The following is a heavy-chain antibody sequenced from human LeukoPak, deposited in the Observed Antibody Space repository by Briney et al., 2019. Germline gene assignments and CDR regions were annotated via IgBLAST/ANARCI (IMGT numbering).Heavy chain of an antibody. CDR3: ARPTLGSFSLAFGL. CDR1: GFTFTNYH. J-gene: IGHJ3*01. V-gene: IGHV1-46*01. Sequence: ASVKVSCKASGFTFTNYHLHWVRQAPGQGLEWMGIITPSGDSTTYAQKFQGRFTMSRDASTSTLYMELSSLRSEDTALYYCARPTLGSFSLAFGLWGQGTVVTVSS. CDR2: ITPSGDST. D-gene: IGHD1-26*01.